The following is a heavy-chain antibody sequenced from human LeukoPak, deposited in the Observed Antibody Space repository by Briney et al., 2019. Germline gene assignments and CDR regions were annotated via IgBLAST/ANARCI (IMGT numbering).Heavy chain of an antibody. CDR2: ISAYNGNT. V-gene: IGHV1-18*01. Sequence: ASVKVSCKASGYTFTSYGISWVRQAPGQGLERMGWISAYNGNTNYAQKLQGRVTMTTDTSTSTAYMELRSLRSDDTAVYYCARDQRDTAMVTGRAFDIWGQGTMVTDSS. CDR3: ARDQRDTAMVTGRAFDI. D-gene: IGHD5-18*01. CDR1: GYTFTSYG. J-gene: IGHJ3*02.